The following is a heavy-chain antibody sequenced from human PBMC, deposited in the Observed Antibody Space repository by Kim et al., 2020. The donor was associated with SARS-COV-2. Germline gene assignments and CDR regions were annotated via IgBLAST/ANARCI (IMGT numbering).Heavy chain of an antibody. CDR2: IYYSGST. CDR3: ARGSKTGYSQRKYYYYGMDA. Sequence: SETLSLTCTVSGGSINSGDSYWSWIRQPPGKGLEWIGYIYYSGSTYYNPSLKSRVTISVDKSKNQFSLKLSSVTAADTAVYYCARGSKTGYSQRKYYYYGMDAWGQGTTVTVSS. D-gene: IGHD5-18*01. J-gene: IGHJ6*02. CDR1: GGSINSGDSY. V-gene: IGHV4-30-4*01.